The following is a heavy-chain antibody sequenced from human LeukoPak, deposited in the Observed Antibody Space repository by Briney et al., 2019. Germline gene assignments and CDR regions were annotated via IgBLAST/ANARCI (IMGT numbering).Heavy chain of an antibody. Sequence: SVKVSCKASGGTFSSYAISWVRQAPGQGLEWMGRTIPIFGIANYAQKFQGRVTITADKSTSTAYMELSSLRSEDTAVYYCATTDYYDSSGLYYWGQGTLVTVSS. D-gene: IGHD3-22*01. V-gene: IGHV1-69*04. J-gene: IGHJ4*02. CDR3: ATTDYYDSSGLYY. CDR2: TIPIFGIA. CDR1: GGTFSSYA.